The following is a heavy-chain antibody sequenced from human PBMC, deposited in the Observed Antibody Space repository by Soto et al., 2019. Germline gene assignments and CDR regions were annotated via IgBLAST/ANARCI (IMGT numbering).Heavy chain of an antibody. V-gene: IGHV2-5*02. CDR2: IYWDDDK. CDR3: AHSRGGGNSAWFDP. D-gene: IGHD2-21*02. J-gene: IGHJ5*02. CDR1: GFSLSTSGGG. Sequence: QITLKESGPTLVKPTQPLTLTCTFSGFSLSTSGGGVGWIRQPPGKALEWLALIYWDDDKRYRPSLKNRLTITKDTSNDQVVLTMTNMDPVDTATYYCAHSRGGGNSAWFDPWGQGTLVTVSS.